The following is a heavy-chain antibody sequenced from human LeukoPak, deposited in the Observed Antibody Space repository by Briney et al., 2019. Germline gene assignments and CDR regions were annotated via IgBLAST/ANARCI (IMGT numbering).Heavy chain of an antibody. CDR2: ISAYNGDT. Sequence: ASVKVSCKASGYRFSSYGIGWVRQAPGQGLEWMGWISAYNGDTNSAQKFQGRVTMTTDTSTSTAYMELRSLRSDDTAVYYCARPLTHYYDSSGRYGLGVWGQGTLVIVSS. D-gene: IGHD3-22*01. CDR1: GYRFSSYG. CDR3: ARPLTHYYDSSGRYGLGV. V-gene: IGHV1-18*01. J-gene: IGHJ3*01.